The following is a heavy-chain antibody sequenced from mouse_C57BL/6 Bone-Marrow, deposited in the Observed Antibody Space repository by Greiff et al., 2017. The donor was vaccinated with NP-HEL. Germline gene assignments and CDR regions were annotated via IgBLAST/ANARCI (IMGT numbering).Heavy chain of an antibody. CDR2: IYPRSGNT. CDR3: ARTVYYGNPWFAY. CDR1: GYTFTSYG. V-gene: IGHV1-81*01. J-gene: IGHJ3*01. Sequence: QVQLQQSGAELARPGASVKLSCKASGYTFTSYGISWVKQRTGQGLEWIGEIYPRSGNTYYTEKFKGKATLTADKSSSTAYMELRSLTSEDSAVYVCARTVYYGNPWFAYWGQGTLVTVSA. D-gene: IGHD2-1*01.